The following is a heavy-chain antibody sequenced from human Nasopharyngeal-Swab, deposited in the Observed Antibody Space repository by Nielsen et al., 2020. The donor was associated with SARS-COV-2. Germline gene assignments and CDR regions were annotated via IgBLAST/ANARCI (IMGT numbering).Heavy chain of an antibody. V-gene: IGHV4-4*02. Sequence: SETLSLTCTVSGGSIYSSNWWSWVRQSPGRGLEWIGEIHDSGTTDYNPPLKSRVTISVDKSKNQFSLKLSSVTAADTAVYYCARVKRITIFGVVPYFDYWGQGTLVTVSS. CDR1: GGSIYSSNW. CDR2: IHDSGTT. D-gene: IGHD3-3*01. CDR3: ARVKRITIFGVVPYFDY. J-gene: IGHJ4*02.